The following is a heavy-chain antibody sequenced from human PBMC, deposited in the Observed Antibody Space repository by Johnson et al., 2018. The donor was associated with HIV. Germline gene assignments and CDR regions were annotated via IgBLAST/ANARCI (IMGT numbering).Heavy chain of an antibody. CDR2: ISTSGSTI. CDR1: GFIFSDYY. D-gene: IGHD3/OR15-3a*01. Sequence: QVQLVESGGGLVRPGGSLRLSCAASGFIFSDYYMSWIRQAPGRGLDWVSYISTSGSTINYADSVKGRFTISRDNAKKSLYLQMNSLRDEDTAVYYCAKGFFELDDAFDIWGQGTMVTVSS. J-gene: IGHJ3*02. CDR3: AKGFFELDDAFDI. V-gene: IGHV3-11*01.